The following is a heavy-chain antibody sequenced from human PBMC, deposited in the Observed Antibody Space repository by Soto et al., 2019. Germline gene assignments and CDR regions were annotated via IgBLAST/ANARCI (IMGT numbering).Heavy chain of an antibody. V-gene: IGHV4-30-4*01. J-gene: IGHJ5*02. D-gene: IGHD2-2*01. CDR3: ARGQGCISNSCYSGFEP. CDR1: GGSISSGDYY. Sequence: SETLSLTCTVSGGSISSGDYYWSWIRQPPGKGLEWIGYIYYSGSTYYNPSLKSRVTISVDTSKNQFSLKLSSVTAADTAVYYCARGQGCISNSCYSGFEPWGQGTLVTVSS. CDR2: IYYSGST.